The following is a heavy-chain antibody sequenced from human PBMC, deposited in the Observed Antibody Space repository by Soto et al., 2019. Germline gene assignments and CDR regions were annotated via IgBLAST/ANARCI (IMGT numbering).Heavy chain of an antibody. Sequence: QVQLQQWGAGLLKPSETLSLTCAVYGGSFSGYYWSWIRQPPGKGLEWIGQINHSGSTNYNPSLKSRVTIAVDTSKNQFSLKLSSVTAADTAVYYCASSMGAMDVWGQGTTVTVSS. D-gene: IGHD2-2*01. CDR1: GGSFSGYY. CDR2: INHSGST. J-gene: IGHJ6*02. V-gene: IGHV4-34*01. CDR3: ASSMGAMDV.